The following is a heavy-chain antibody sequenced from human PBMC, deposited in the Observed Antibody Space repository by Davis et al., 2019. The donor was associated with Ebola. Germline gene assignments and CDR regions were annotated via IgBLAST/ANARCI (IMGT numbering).Heavy chain of an antibody. CDR1: GGTFSSYA. CDR3: AMRMTTVTTVFDH. CDR2: IIPIFGTA. D-gene: IGHD4-11*01. V-gene: IGHV1-69*06. J-gene: IGHJ4*02. Sequence: SVKVSCKASGGTFSSYAISWVRQAPGQGLEWMGGIIPIFGTANYAQKFQGTVTITADKSTSTSYMELSSLRSEDTAVYYCAMRMTTVTTVFDHWGQGTLVTVSS.